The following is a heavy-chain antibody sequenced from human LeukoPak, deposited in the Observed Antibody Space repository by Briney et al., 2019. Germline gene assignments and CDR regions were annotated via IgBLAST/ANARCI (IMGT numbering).Heavy chain of an antibody. Sequence: PSETLSLTCTVSGGSITSYYWSWIRQPPGKGLEWIGYIYSSGSTTYNPSLKSRVTISVDTSKNQFSLRLTSVTAADTAVYYCARRAVAETYFDYWGQGTLVTDSS. CDR1: GGSITSYY. V-gene: IGHV4-59*08. J-gene: IGHJ4*02. CDR2: IYSSGST. CDR3: ARRAVAETYFDY. D-gene: IGHD6-19*01.